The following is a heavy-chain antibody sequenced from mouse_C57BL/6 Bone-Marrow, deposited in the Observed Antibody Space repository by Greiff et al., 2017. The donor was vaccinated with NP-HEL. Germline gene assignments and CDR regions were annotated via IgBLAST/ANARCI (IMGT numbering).Heavy chain of an antibody. Sequence: QVQLQQSGAELARPGASVKLSCKASGYTFTSYGISWVKQRTGQGLEWIGEIYPRSGNTYYNEKFKGKATLTADKSSSTAYMELRSLTSEDSAVYFCARITTVVPNRDYFDYWGQGTTLTVSS. D-gene: IGHD1-1*01. CDR2: IYPRSGNT. J-gene: IGHJ2*01. CDR3: ARITTVVPNRDYFDY. V-gene: IGHV1-81*01. CDR1: GYTFTSYG.